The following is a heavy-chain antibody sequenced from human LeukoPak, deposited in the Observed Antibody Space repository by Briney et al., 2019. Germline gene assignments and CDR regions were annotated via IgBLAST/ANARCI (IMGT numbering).Heavy chain of an antibody. J-gene: IGHJ5*02. CDR1: GGTFSSYA. D-gene: IGHD2-8*01. V-gene: IGHV1-69*13. Sequence: ASVKVSCKASGGTFSSYAISWVRQAPGQGLEWMGGIIPIFGTANYAQKFQGRVTITADESTGTAYMELSSLRSEDTAVYYCARGMETKFDPWGQGTLVTVSS. CDR3: ARGMETKFDP. CDR2: IIPIFGTA.